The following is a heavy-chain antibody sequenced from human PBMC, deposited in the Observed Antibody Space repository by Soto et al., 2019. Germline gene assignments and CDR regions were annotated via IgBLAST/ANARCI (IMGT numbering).Heavy chain of an antibody. V-gene: IGHV1-3*01. CDR1: GYTFTSYA. CDR3: ARGSYDFWSGYLNNNWFDP. Sequence: QVQLVQSGAEVKKPGASVKVSCKASGYTFTSYAMHWVRQAPGQRLEWMGWINAGNGNTKYSQKFQGRVTITRDTSASTAYMELSSLRSEDTAVYYCARGSYDFWSGYLNNNWFDPWGQGTLVTVSS. CDR2: INAGNGNT. J-gene: IGHJ5*02. D-gene: IGHD3-3*01.